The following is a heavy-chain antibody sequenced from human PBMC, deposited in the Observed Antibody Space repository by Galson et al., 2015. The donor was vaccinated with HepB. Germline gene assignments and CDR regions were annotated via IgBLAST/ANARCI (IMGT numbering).Heavy chain of an antibody. CDR3: ARDRGSVAGTPFLDY. CDR1: GFTFSSYW. J-gene: IGHJ4*02. CDR2: IKQDGSEK. Sequence: SLRLSCAASGFTFSSYWMSWVRQAPGKGLEWVANIKQDGSEKYYVDSVKGRFTISRDNAKNSLYLQMNSLRAEDTAVYYCARDRGSVAGTPFLDYWGQGTLVTVSS. V-gene: IGHV3-7*03. D-gene: IGHD6-19*01.